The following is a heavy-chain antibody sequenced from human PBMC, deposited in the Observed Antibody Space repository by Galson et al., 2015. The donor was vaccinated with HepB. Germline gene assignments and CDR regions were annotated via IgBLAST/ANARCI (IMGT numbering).Heavy chain of an antibody. CDR2: INHSGST. D-gene: IGHD6-19*01. J-gene: IGHJ4*02. CDR3: ARVLRGGWYNY. V-gene: IGHV4-34*01. CDR1: GGSFSGYY. Sequence: LSLTCAVYGGSFSGYYWSWIRQPPGKGLEWIGEINHSGSTNYNPSLKSRVTISVDTSKNQFSLKLSSVTAADTAVYYCARVLRGGWYNYWGQGTLVTVSS.